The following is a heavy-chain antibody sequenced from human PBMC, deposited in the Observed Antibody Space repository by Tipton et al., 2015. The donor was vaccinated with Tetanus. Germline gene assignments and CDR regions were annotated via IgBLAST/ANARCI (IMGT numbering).Heavy chain of an antibody. J-gene: IGHJ5*02. V-gene: IGHV4-39*02. Sequence: PGLVKPSKTLSLTCSVSGGSFSGYLWGWIRQPPGKGLEWIASIYFKGDTYYSPSLKSRLTIAVDTSQNLFSLTLTSVTAADTAIYYCARHLYGYWFDPWGQGAQVTVSS. CDR3: ARHLYGYWFDP. CDR1: GGSFSGYL. CDR2: IYFKGDT. D-gene: IGHD3-10*01.